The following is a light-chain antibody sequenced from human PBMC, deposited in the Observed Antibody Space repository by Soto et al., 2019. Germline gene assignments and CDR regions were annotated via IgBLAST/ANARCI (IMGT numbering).Light chain of an antibody. CDR2: GAS. V-gene: IGKV3-20*01. CDR1: QSVSNNY. Sequence: ETMLTQSPGTLSLYPGESATLSCRASQSVSNNYLAWYQQKPGQAPRLLIYGASNRATGIPDRFSGSGSGTDFTLTSSRLEPEDFAVYYCQQYGSSGTFGQGAMVDVK. J-gene: IGKJ1*01. CDR3: QQYGSSGT.